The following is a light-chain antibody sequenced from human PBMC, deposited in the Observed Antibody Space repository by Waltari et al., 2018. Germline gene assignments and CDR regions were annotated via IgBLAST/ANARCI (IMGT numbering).Light chain of an antibody. J-gene: IGLJ2*01. Sequence: SYELTQPPSVSVSPVQTARITCSGDALPRQYAYCYQQRPGQAPMLMIYQDPQRPSEIPERFSGSSSGTTVTLPISEVQAEDEADYYCQSADGSVTYVVFGGGTKLTVL. CDR2: QDP. CDR1: ALPRQY. V-gene: IGLV3-25*03. CDR3: QSADGSVTYVV.